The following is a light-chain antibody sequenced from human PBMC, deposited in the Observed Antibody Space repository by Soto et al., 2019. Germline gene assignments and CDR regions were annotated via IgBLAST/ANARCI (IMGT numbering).Light chain of an antibody. J-gene: IGKJ2*01. Sequence: ETVMTQSPANLSVSRGERATLSCRASQSVSSNLACYQQKPGQTPRLLIYVASTRATGVPPRFSGSRSGTELTLTISSLQSEGFAVYYCQQYYNWPPYTFAQGTKVDIK. CDR3: QQYYNWPPYT. V-gene: IGKV3-15*01. CDR2: VAS. CDR1: QSVSSN.